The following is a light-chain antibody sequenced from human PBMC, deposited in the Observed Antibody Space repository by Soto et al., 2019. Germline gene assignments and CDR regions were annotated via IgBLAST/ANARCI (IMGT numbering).Light chain of an antibody. V-gene: IGKV3-20*01. Sequence: EIVLTQSPGTLSVSPGERATLSCRASQSVGSKLAWYRQAPGQAPRLLIYGASTRATDTPARFSGSGAGTDFTLTISNVEPVDFAVYYRQQYGSSFATFGQGTQVE. CDR2: GAS. J-gene: IGKJ1*01. CDR3: QQYGSSFAT. CDR1: QSVGSK.